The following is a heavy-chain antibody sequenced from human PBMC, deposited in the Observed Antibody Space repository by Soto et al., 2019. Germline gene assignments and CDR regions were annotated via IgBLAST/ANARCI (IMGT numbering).Heavy chain of an antibody. V-gene: IGHV1-18*01. CDR1: GYTFTSYG. Sequence: ASVKVSCKASGYTFTSYGISWVRQAPGQGLEWMGWISAYNGNTNYAQKLQGRVTMTTDTSTSTAYRELRSLRSDDTAVYDCARDADYEFWSGYFYHYYYGMDVWGQGTTVTVSS. D-gene: IGHD3-3*01. J-gene: IGHJ6*02. CDR2: ISAYNGNT. CDR3: ARDADYEFWSGYFYHYYYGMDV.